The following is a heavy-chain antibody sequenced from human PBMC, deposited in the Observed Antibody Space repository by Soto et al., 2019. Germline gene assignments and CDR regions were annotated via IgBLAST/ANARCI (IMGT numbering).Heavy chain of an antibody. CDR2: INPSGGST. CDR3: ASLSGKRGYSYDDY. V-gene: IGHV1-46*01. Sequence: ASVQVCCQASFYTLPSYGISWVRQAPGQGLEWMGRINPSGGSTSYAQKFQGRVTMTRDTSTSTVYMELSSLRSEDTAVYYCASLSGKRGYSYDDYWGQGTRVTVSA. D-gene: IGHD5-18*01. CDR1: FYTLPSYG. J-gene: IGHJ4*02.